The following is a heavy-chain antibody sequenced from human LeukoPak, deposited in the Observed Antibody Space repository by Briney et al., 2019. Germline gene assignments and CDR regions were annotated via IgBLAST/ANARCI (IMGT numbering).Heavy chain of an antibody. Sequence: PSETLSLTCAVYGGSFSGYYWSWIRQPPGKGLEWIGEINHSGSTNYNPSLKSRVTISVDTSKNQFSLKLSSVTAADTAVYYCARADYDSDRTYTPFDYWGQGTLVTVSS. V-gene: IGHV4-34*01. CDR2: INHSGST. CDR1: GGSFSGYY. CDR3: ARADYDSDRTYTPFDY. D-gene: IGHD3-22*01. J-gene: IGHJ4*02.